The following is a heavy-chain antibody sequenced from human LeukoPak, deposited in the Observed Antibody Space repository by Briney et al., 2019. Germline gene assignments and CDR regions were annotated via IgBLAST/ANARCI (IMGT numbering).Heavy chain of an antibody. Sequence: SETLSLTCAVYGGSFSGYYWSWIRQHPGKGLEWIGYIYYSGSTYYNPSLKSRVTISVDTSKNQFSLKLSSVTAADTAVYYCARDSSTDSSGYYYGAWYFDLWGRGTLVTVSS. CDR3: ARDSSTDSSGYYYGAWYFDL. CDR2: IYYSGST. D-gene: IGHD3-22*01. V-gene: IGHV4-31*11. J-gene: IGHJ2*01. CDR1: GGSFSGYY.